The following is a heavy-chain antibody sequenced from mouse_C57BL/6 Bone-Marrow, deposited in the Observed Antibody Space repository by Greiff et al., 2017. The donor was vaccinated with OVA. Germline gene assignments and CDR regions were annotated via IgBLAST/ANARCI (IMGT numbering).Heavy chain of an antibody. J-gene: IGHJ2*01. CDR3: ARESNRPFDY. CDR1: GFTFSSYA. D-gene: IGHD2-5*01. V-gene: IGHV5-4*01. CDR2: ISDGGSYT. Sequence: EVQGVESGGGLVKPGGSLKLSCAASGFTFSSYAMSWVRQTPEKGLEWVATISDGGSYTYYPDHVKGRFTISRDNAKSNLYLQMSHLKSEDTAMYYCARESNRPFDYWGHGTTLTVSS.